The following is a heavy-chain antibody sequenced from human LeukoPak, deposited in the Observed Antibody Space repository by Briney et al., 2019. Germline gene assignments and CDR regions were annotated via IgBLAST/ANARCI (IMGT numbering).Heavy chain of an antibody. CDR2: IYHSGTT. V-gene: IGHV4-4*02. Sequence: PSGTLSLTCAVSGGSISSNNWWSRVRQPPGKGLEWIGEIYHSGTTNYNPSLRSRVTISVDKSKNQFSLKLSSVTAADTAVYYCVRGITVIRGVFDYWGQGALVTVSS. CDR3: VRGITVIRGVFDY. J-gene: IGHJ4*02. D-gene: IGHD3-10*01. CDR1: GGSISSNNW.